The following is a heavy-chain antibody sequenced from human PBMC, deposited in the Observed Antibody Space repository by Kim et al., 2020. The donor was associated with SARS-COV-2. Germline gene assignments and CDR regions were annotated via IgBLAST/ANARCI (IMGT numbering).Heavy chain of an antibody. CDR3: ARGSTYYYGSGGGEFDP. CDR2: INAGNGNT. J-gene: IGHJ5*02. Sequence: ASVKVSCKASGYTFTSYAMHWVRQAPGQRLEWMGWINAGNGNTKYSQKFQGRVTITRDTSASTAYMELSSLRSEDTAVYYCARGSTYYYGSGGGEFDPWGQGTLVTVSS. D-gene: IGHD3-10*01. V-gene: IGHV1-3*01. CDR1: GYTFTSYA.